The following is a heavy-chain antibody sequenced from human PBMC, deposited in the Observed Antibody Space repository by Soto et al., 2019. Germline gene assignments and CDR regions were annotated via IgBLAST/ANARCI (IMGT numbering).Heavy chain of an antibody. Sequence: GGSLRLSCAASGFTFGSYGMHWVRQAPGKGLEWVAVISYDGNGKQYADSVKGPFTISRDNSKNTLYLAMNSLRAEGTAVYYWAKSFVDRNGYFVSWLDPWGQGALVTVSS. D-gene: IGHD3-22*01. J-gene: IGHJ5*02. CDR2: ISYDGNGK. CDR3: AKSFVDRNGYFVSWLDP. V-gene: IGHV3-30*18. CDR1: GFTFGSYG.